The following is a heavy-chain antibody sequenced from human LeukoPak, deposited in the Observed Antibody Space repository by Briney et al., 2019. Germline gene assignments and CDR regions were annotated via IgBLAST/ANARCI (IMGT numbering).Heavy chain of an antibody. CDR1: GFTFSSYA. D-gene: IGHD2-2*01. Sequence: GGSLRLSCAASGFTFSSYAMSWARQAPGKGLEWVSAISGSGGSTYYADSVKGRFTISRDNSKNTLYLQMNSLRAEDTAVYYCAKDPSWLYYFDYWGQGTLVTVSS. CDR2: ISGSGGST. J-gene: IGHJ4*02. V-gene: IGHV3-23*01. CDR3: AKDPSWLYYFDY.